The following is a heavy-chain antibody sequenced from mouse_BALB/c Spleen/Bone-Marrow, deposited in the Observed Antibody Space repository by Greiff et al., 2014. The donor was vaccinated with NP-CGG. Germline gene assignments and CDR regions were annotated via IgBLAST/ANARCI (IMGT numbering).Heavy chain of an antibody. D-gene: IGHD4-1*01. V-gene: IGHV1-4*02. CDR1: GYTFTSYT. Sequence: QVQLKESGAELARPGASVKMSCKASGYTFTSYTIQWVKQRPGQGLEWIGYINLSSGYTDYNQKFKDKTTLTADKSSNTAYMQLTSLTSEDSAVYSCAREARTGAWFTYWGQGTLVTVSA. CDR3: AREARTGAWFTY. J-gene: IGHJ3*01. CDR2: INLSSGYT.